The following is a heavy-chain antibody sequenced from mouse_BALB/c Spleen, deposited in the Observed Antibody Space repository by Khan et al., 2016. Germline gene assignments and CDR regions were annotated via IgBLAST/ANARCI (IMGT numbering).Heavy chain of an antibody. CDR2: IYWDADK. CDR1: GFSLSTSGMG. J-gene: IGHJ3*01. Sequence: QVTLNESGPGILQPSQTLSLTCSFSGFSLSTSGMGVSWIRQPSGKGLEWLAHIYWDADKRYNPSLKSRLTISMDTSSNQVFIKITREDTADTATYYCAADDSFAYWGQGTLVTVSA. V-gene: IGHV8-12*01. CDR3: AADDSFAY. D-gene: IGHD2-13*01.